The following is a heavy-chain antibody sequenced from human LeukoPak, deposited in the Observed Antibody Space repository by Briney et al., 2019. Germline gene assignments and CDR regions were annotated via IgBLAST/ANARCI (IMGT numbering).Heavy chain of an antibody. V-gene: IGHV3-30*03. CDR1: GFTFSSYG. CDR2: ISYDGSNK. CDR3: ARDEHDYGDFLLDY. J-gene: IGHJ4*02. Sequence: PGRSLRLSCAASGFTFSSYGMHWVRQAPGKGLEWVAVISYDGSNKYYADSVKGRFTISRDNSKNTLYLQMNSLRAEDTAVYYCARDEHDYGDFLLDYWGQGTLVTVSS. D-gene: IGHD4-17*01.